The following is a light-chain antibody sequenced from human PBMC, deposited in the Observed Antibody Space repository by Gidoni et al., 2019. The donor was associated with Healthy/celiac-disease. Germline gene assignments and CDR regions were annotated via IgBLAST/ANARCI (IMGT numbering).Light chain of an antibody. CDR1: QSLLHSNGYNY. Sequence: DIVMTHSPLSLPVTPGEPASISCRSSQSLLHSNGYNYLDWYLQKPGQSPQLLIYLGSNRASGVPERFSGSGSGTDFTLKISRVEAEDVGVYYCMQDIQNPYTFGQGTKLEIK. CDR3: MQDIQNPYT. V-gene: IGKV2-28*01. CDR2: LGS. J-gene: IGKJ2*01.